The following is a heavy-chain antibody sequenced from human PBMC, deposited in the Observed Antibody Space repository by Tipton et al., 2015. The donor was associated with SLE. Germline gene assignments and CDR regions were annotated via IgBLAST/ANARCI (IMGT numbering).Heavy chain of an antibody. Sequence: SLRLSCAASGFTFDYYAMHWVRQAPGKGLEWVAGISWTSGSIGYADSVKGRFTISRDNAKDSLYLQMNSLRAEDTAVYYCARVAGSEWELLFFYGMDVWGRGTTVTVSS. CDR2: ISWTSGSI. V-gene: IGHV3-9*01. CDR3: ARVAGSEWELLFFYGMDV. D-gene: IGHD1-26*01. CDR1: GFTFDYYA. J-gene: IGHJ6*02.